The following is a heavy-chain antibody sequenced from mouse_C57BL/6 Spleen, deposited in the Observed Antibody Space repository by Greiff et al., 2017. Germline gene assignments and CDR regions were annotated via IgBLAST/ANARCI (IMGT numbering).Heavy chain of an antibody. V-gene: IGHV5-9-1*02. D-gene: IGHD3-2*02. CDR3: TREGDSSGVHAMDY. CDR2: ISSGGDYI. J-gene: IGHJ4*01. Sequence: EVKVVESGEGLVKPGGSLKLSCAASGFTFSSYAMSWVRQTPEKRLEWVAYISSGGDYIYYADTVKGRFTISRDNARNTLYLQMSSLKSEDTAMYYCTREGDSSGVHAMDYWGQGTSVTVSS. CDR1: GFTFSSYA.